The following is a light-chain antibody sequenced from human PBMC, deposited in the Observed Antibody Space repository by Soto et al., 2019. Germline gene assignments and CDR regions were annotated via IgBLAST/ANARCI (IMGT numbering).Light chain of an antibody. V-gene: IGKV3-15*01. CDR3: QQYSTWPPRYT. CDR1: QSVSSY. Sequence: EIVMTQSPATLSVSPGGRATLSCRASQSVSSYLAWYQQRPGQPPRLLIYRASTMATNIPARFSDSGSGTEFSLTISSLQSEDFAVYYCQQYSTWPPRYTFGQGTKLEI. J-gene: IGKJ2*01. CDR2: RAS.